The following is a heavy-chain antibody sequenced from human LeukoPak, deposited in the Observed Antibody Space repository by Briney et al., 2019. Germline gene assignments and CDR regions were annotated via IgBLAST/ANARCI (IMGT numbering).Heavy chain of an antibody. CDR2: IYTSGST. CDR3: ARASVVIATLSDAFDI. J-gene: IGHJ3*02. V-gene: IGHV4-61*02. CDR1: GGSIISGSYY. D-gene: IGHD2-21*01. Sequence: PSETLFLTCTVSGGSIISGSYYWSWIRQPAEKGVEWIGRIYTSGSTNYNPSLKSRVTISVDTSKNQFSLKMSSVTAADTAVYYCARASVVIATLSDAFDIWGQGTMVTVSS.